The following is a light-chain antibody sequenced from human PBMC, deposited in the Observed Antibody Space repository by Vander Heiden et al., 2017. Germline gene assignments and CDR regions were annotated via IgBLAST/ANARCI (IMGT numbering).Light chain of an antibody. CDR2: GAS. Sequence: ELGLTQSPGTLSLSPGERATLPCRASESVSSSYLAWYQQKPGQAPRLLIYGASSRATGIPDRFSGSGSGTDFTLTISRLEPEDFAVYYCQQYGSSPPITFGQGTRLEIK. CDR1: ESVSSSY. CDR3: QQYGSSPPIT. J-gene: IGKJ5*01. V-gene: IGKV3-20*01.